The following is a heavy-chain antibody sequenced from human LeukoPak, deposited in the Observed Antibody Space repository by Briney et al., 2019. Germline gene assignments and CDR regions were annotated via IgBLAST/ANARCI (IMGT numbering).Heavy chain of an antibody. J-gene: IGHJ4*02. CDR2: IKRKTDAGTT. CDR3: TTQYCSSTTCLYPFDY. Sequence: GGSLRLSCAASGFTFINAWMSWVRQAPGKGLEWVGRIKRKTDAGTTDYAAPVKGRFTISRDDSKNTLYLQMNSLKTEDTAMYYCTTQYCSSTTCLYPFDYWGQGTLVTVSS. D-gene: IGHD2-2*01. CDR1: GFTFINAW. V-gene: IGHV3-15*01.